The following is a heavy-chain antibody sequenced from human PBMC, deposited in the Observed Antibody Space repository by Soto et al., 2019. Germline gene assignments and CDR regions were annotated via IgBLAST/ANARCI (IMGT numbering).Heavy chain of an antibody. CDR3: ARQWLATPFDY. CDR2: ISYDGSNK. V-gene: IGHV3-30-3*01. J-gene: IGHJ4*02. D-gene: IGHD6-19*01. CDR1: GFTFSSYA. Sequence: QVQLVESGGGVVQPGRSLRLSCAASGFTFSSYAMHWVRQAPGKGLEWVAVISYDGSNKYYEESVKGRFTISRDNSKNALYLQMHSLRAEDTAVYYCARQWLATPFDYWGQGTLVTVSS.